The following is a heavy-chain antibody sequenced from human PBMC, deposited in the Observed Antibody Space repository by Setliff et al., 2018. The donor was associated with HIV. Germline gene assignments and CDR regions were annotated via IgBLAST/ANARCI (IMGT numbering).Heavy chain of an antibody. CDR1: GGTLSSYA. J-gene: IGHJ4*02. CDR3: ARESGREFGEIRG. CDR2: IIPILGIS. V-gene: IGHV1-69*10. D-gene: IGHD3-10*01. Sequence: GASVKVSCKASGGTLSSYAISWVRQAPGQVLEWMGGIIPILGISNYAQKFQGRVTITADKSTSTAYMELSSLRSEDTAVYYCARESGREFGEIRGWDQGTLVTVSS.